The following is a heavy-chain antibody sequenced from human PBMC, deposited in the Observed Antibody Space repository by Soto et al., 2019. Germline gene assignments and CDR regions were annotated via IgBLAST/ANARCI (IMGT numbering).Heavy chain of an antibody. CDR3: ATDGLLAAAVYDY. V-gene: IGHV3-23*01. Sequence: GGSLRLSCAASGLTFSGYGMSWVRQAPGTGLEWVSAISGSGSTTYYADSVKGRFTISRDDSKNILFLQMNSLRAEDTAVYYCATDGLLAAAVYDYWGQGTLVTVSS. J-gene: IGHJ4*02. D-gene: IGHD6-13*01. CDR2: ISGSGSTT. CDR1: GLTFSGYG.